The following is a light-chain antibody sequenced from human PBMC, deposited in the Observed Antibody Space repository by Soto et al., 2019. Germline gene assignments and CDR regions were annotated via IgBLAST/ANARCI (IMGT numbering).Light chain of an antibody. CDR3: QKYNSAPQWT. CDR2: AAS. Sequence: DIQMTQSPSSPSASVGDRVTITCRASQGISNYLAWYQQKPGKVPKLLIYAASTLQSGVPSRFSGSGSGTDFTLTISSLQPEDVATYYCQKYNSAPQWTFGQGTKVEIK. CDR1: QGISNY. J-gene: IGKJ1*01. V-gene: IGKV1-27*01.